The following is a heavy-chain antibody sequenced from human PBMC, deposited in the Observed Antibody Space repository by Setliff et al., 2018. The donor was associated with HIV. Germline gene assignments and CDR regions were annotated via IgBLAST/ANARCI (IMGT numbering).Heavy chain of an antibody. CDR3: AKADDGAAAGPDS. D-gene: IGHD6-13*01. J-gene: IGHJ5*01. CDR1: GDSLAGSRYS. Sequence: SETLSLTCTVSGDSLAGSRYSWGWVRQSPGQGLEWLGNLFHTGSSYFNPSLKSRFTLSRDTSKNTLFLQMNSLRPEDTAVYYCAKADDGAAAGPDSWGQGTLVTVSS. V-gene: IGHV4-39*01. CDR2: LFHTGSS.